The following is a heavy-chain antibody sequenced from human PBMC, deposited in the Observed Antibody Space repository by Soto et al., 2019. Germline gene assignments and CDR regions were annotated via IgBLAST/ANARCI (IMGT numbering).Heavy chain of an antibody. Sequence: QVQLVESGGGVVQPGRSLRLSCAASGFTFSSYAMHWVRQAPGKGLEWVAVISYDGSNKYYADSVKGRFTISRDNSKNTLYRQMNSLRAEDTAVYYCARSPQKGWLPYPQKNRYGMDVWGQGTTVTVSS. CDR3: ARSPQKGWLPYPQKNRYGMDV. CDR2: ISYDGSNK. J-gene: IGHJ6*02. D-gene: IGHD3-3*01. V-gene: IGHV3-30-3*01. CDR1: GFTFSSYA.